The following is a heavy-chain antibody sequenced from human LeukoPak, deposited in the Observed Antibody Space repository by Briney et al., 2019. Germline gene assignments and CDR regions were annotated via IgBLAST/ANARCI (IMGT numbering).Heavy chain of an antibody. V-gene: IGHV3-30-3*01. CDR1: GFTFSSYA. Sequence: GGSLRLSCAASGFTFSSYAMHWVRQAPGKGLEWVAVISYDGSNKYYADSVKGRFTISRDSSKNTLYPQMNSLRAEDTAVYYCASQYCGGDCYSNWFDPWGQGTLVTVSS. CDR2: ISYDGSNK. D-gene: IGHD2-21*01. J-gene: IGHJ5*02. CDR3: ASQYCGGDCYSNWFDP.